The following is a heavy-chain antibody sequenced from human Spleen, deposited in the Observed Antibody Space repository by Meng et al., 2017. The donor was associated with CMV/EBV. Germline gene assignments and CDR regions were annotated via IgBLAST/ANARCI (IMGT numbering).Heavy chain of an antibody. CDR2: INHSGST. Sequence: SETLSLTCTVSGGSISSSSYYWGWIRQPPGKGLEWIGEINHSGSTNYNPSLKSRVTISVDTSKNQFSLKLSSVTAADTAVYYCATSRGLTYYYYGMDVWGQGTTVTVSS. D-gene: IGHD3-10*01. V-gene: IGHV4-39*07. CDR1: GGSISSSSYY. J-gene: IGHJ6*02. CDR3: ATSRGLTYYYYGMDV.